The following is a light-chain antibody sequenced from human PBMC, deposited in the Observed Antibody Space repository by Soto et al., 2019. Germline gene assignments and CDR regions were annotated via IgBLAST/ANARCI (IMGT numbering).Light chain of an antibody. V-gene: IGKV3-11*01. Sequence: EIVLTQSPVTLSLSPGERASLSCRASQSVRYYLAWYQQKPGQAPRLLIYDASNKATDILARFSGSGSGTDFTLTIISLEPEDFAVYYCRKRSNWHITFGQGTRLEIK. CDR1: QSVRYY. CDR3: RKRSNWHIT. CDR2: DAS. J-gene: IGKJ5*01.